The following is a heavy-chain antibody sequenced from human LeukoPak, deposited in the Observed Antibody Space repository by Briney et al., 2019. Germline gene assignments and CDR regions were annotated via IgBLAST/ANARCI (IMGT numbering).Heavy chain of an antibody. CDR3: AREAAAAGNRYYYMDV. Sequence: GGSLRLSCAASGFTFSDYYMSWIRQAPGKGLEWVAVMSYDGSNKYYADSVKGRFTISRDNSKNTLYLQMNSLRAEDTALYYCAREAAAAGNRYYYMDVWGTGTTVTVSS. CDR1: GFTFSDYY. J-gene: IGHJ6*03. D-gene: IGHD6-13*01. V-gene: IGHV3-30*03. CDR2: MSYDGSNK.